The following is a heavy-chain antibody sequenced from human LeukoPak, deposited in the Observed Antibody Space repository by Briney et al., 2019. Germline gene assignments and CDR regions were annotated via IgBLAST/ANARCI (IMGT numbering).Heavy chain of an antibody. CDR3: ARGGYRYCSSTSCYMGSYYYGMDV. D-gene: IGHD2-2*02. Sequence: SETLSLTCAVYGGSFSGYYWSWIRQPPGKGLEWIGEINHSGSTNYNPSLKSRVTISVDTSKNQFSLKLSSVTAADTAVYYCARGGYRYCSSTSCYMGSYYYGMDVWGQGTTVTVSS. J-gene: IGHJ6*02. CDR2: INHSGST. V-gene: IGHV4-34*01. CDR1: GGSFSGYY.